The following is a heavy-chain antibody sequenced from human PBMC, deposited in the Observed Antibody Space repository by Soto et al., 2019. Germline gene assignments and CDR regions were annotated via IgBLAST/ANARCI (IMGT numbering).Heavy chain of an antibody. J-gene: IGHJ4*02. Sequence: PGGSLRLSCAASGFTFSSYSMNWVRQAPGKGLEWVSSISSSSSYIYYADSVKGRFTISRDNAKNSLYLQMNSLRAEDTAVYYCARAPYYYDSSVYYGYWGQGTLVTVSS. CDR1: GFTFSSYS. CDR2: ISSSSSYI. CDR3: ARAPYYYDSSVYYGY. D-gene: IGHD3-22*01. V-gene: IGHV3-21*01.